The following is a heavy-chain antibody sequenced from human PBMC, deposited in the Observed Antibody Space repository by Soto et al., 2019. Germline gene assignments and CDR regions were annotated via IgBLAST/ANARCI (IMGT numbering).Heavy chain of an antibody. Sequence: QITLNESGPTQVKPRQTLTLTCTFSGFSLTTSGVGVGWIRQSPGKAPEWLALIYWDDDKRYIPSLKSRLTITKDTSKNPVVLTMADLDPADTATYYCAHRVLRTVFGLVTTTAIYFDFWGQGTPVAVSS. CDR2: IYWDDDK. CDR3: AHRVLRTVFGLVTTTAIYFDF. CDR1: GFSLTTSGVG. D-gene: IGHD3-3*01. V-gene: IGHV2-5*02. J-gene: IGHJ4*02.